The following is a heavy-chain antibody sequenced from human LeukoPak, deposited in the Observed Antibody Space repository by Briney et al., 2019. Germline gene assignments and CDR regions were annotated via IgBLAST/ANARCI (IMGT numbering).Heavy chain of an antibody. J-gene: IGHJ4*02. D-gene: IGHD6-19*01. CDR2: INQNGSEK. CDR3: ARDQGAGSDY. Sequence: PGGSLRLSCTASGFTFNNYWMNWVRQAPGKGLEWVANINQNGSEKYYVDSVKGRFTISRDNAKNSLYLQMDSLRAEDTAVYYCARDQGAGSDYWGQGTLVTVSS. CDR1: GFTFNNYW. V-gene: IGHV3-7*01.